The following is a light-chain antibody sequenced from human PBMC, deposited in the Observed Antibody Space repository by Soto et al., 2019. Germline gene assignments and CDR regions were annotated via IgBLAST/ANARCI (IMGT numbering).Light chain of an antibody. Sequence: QPVLAQPPSASGPPGQRVTISCSGSNSNIGTNTVNWYQHLPGAAPKLLIFTNNRRPSGVPDRFSGSKSGTSASLAISGLQSEDEADYYCAAWDDRLSGVVFGGGTKLTVL. J-gene: IGLJ3*02. V-gene: IGLV1-44*01. CDR3: AAWDDRLSGVV. CDR2: TNN. CDR1: NSNIGTNT.